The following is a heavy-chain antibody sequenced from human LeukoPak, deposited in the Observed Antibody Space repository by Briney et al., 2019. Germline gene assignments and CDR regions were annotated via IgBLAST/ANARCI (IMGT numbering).Heavy chain of an antibody. J-gene: IGHJ3*02. Sequence: GGSLRLSCAASGFTFSSYEMNWVRQAPGKGLERVSYISSSGSTIYYADSVKGRFTISRDNAKNSLYLQMNSLRAEDTAVYYCARGCSGGSCYPGAFDIWGQGTMVTVSS. CDR3: ARGCSGGSCYPGAFDI. CDR1: GFTFSSYE. D-gene: IGHD2-15*01. V-gene: IGHV3-48*03. CDR2: ISSSGSTI.